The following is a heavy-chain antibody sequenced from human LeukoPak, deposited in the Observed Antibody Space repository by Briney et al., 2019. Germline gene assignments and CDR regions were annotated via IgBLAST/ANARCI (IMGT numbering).Heavy chain of an antibody. V-gene: IGHV1-46*01. CDR2: INPSGGST. D-gene: IGHD1-1*01. J-gene: IGHJ4*02. Sequence: GASVKVSCKASGYTFTSYYMDCVRQAPGQGLEWMGIINPSGGSTSYAQKFQGRVTMTRDTSTSTVYMELSSLRSEDTAVYYCARVNWNDPSPFDYWGQGTLVTVSS. CDR1: GYTFTSYY. CDR3: ARVNWNDPSPFDY.